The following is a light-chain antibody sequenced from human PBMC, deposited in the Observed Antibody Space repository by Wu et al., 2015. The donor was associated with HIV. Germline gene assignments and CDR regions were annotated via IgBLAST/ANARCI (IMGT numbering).Light chain of an antibody. CDR3: QQYGSSPLT. V-gene: IGKV3-20*01. J-gene: IGKJ4*01. CDR2: GAS. CDR1: QTVSSSY. Sequence: EIVLTQSPGTLSLSPGERATLSCRASQTVSSSYLAWYQQKLGQGPRLLIYGASSRAAGIPDRFSGSGSGTDFTLTISRLEPEDFAVYFCQQYGSSPLTFGGGTKVEMK.